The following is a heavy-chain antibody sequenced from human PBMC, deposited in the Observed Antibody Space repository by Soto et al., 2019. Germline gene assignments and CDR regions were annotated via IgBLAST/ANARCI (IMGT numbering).Heavy chain of an antibody. Sequence: EVQLVESGGGLVKPGGSLRLSCAASGFTFSSYSMNWVRQAPGKGLEWVSSISSSSSYIYYADSVKGRFTISRDNAKNSLYLQMNSLRAEDTAVYYCAREGSYAEYYYYGMDVWGQGTTVTVSS. D-gene: IGHD1-26*01. V-gene: IGHV3-21*01. CDR2: ISSSSSYI. CDR3: AREGSYAEYYYYGMDV. CDR1: GFTFSSYS. J-gene: IGHJ6*02.